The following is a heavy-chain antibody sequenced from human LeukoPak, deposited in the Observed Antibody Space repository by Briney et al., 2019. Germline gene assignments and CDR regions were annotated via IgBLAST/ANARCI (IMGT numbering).Heavy chain of an antibody. CDR1: GYTFTGYY. V-gene: IGHV1-2*02. D-gene: IGHD3-3*01. Sequence: ASVKVSCKASGYTFTGYYMHWVRQAPGQGLEWMGWINPNSGGTNYAQKFQGRVTMTRDTSISTAYMELSRLRSDDTAVYYCARDLYYDFWSGYTGANFDYWGQGTLVTVSS. CDR3: ARDLYYDFWSGYTGANFDY. CDR2: INPNSGGT. J-gene: IGHJ4*02.